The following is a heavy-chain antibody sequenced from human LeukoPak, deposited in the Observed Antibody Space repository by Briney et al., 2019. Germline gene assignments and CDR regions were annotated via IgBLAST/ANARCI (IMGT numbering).Heavy chain of an antibody. Sequence: PSETLSLTCAVYGGSFSGHYWTWLRQSPEKGLEWIGEINHSGSTNYNPSLKSRAIISLDTSKNQFSLNLNSATAADTAVYYCARASSLDIVASYSSSRSGFAFDIWGRGTMVTVSS. CDR3: ARASSLDIVASYSSSRSGFAFDI. CDR2: INHSGST. D-gene: IGHD5-12*01. J-gene: IGHJ3*02. CDR1: GGSFSGHY. V-gene: IGHV4-34*01.